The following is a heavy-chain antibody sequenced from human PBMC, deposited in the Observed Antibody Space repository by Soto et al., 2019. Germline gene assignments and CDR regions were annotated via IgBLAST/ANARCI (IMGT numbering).Heavy chain of an antibody. CDR1: GLLVSSNY. V-gene: IGHV3-66*01. Sequence: EVQLVESGGDLVQPGRSLRLSCAASGLLVSSNYMSWVRQAPGKGLEWVSVIYSGSNTHYADSVKGRFTISRDNSKNTLYRQMDSLRAEDTAVYYCARGYRVEGAYGAGAFFDYWGQGTLVTVSS. CDR3: ARGYRVEGAYGAGAFFDY. CDR2: IYSGSNT. D-gene: IGHD1-26*01. J-gene: IGHJ4*02.